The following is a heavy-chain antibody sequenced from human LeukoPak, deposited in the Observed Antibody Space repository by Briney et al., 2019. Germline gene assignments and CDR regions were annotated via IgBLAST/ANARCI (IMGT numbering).Heavy chain of an antibody. CDR1: GFVFNTYA. Sequence: GGSLRLSRAASGFVFNTYAMHWVRQAPGQGLEWVALIWHDGSHKFYSNSVRGQFTISRDNSKNTVSLQMNNLRPEDTAVYYCAGEVFGSGSYPDFWGQGTLVTVSS. CDR3: AGEVFGSGSYPDF. D-gene: IGHD3-10*01. J-gene: IGHJ4*02. CDR2: IWHDGSHK. V-gene: IGHV3-33*01.